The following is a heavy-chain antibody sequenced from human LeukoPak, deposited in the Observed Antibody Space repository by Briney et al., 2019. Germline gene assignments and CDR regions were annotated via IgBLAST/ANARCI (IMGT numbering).Heavy chain of an antibody. J-gene: IGHJ4*02. V-gene: IGHV3-23*01. Sequence: GGSLRLSCVASGFTFSNYAMTWVRQAPGKGLEWVSAISGSGGSTYYANSVKGRFTISRDNSKNTLYLQMNSLRAEDTAVYYCAKDPHDSSGYYHYYFDYWGQGTLVTVFS. D-gene: IGHD3-22*01. CDR3: AKDPHDSSGYYHYYFDY. CDR1: GFTFSNYA. CDR2: ISGSGGST.